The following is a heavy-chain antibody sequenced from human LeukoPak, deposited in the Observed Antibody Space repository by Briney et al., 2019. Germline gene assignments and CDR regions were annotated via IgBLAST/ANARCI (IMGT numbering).Heavy chain of an antibody. D-gene: IGHD1-26*01. V-gene: IGHV4-34*01. CDR3: ASVRIVGATRCFDY. CDR2: INHSGST. CDR1: GGSFSGYY. J-gene: IGHJ4*02. Sequence: SETLSLTCAVYGGSFSGYYWSWIRQPPGKGLEWIGEINHSGSTNYNPSLKSRVTISVDTSKNQFSLKLSSVTAADTAVYYCASVRIVGATRCFDYWGQGTLVTVSS.